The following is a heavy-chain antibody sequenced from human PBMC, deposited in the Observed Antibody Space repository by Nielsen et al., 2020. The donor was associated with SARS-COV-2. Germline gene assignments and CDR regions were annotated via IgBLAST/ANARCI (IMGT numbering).Heavy chain of an antibody. V-gene: IGHV4-39*01. Sequence: WIRQPPGKGLEWIGSIYYSGSTYYNPSRKSRVTISVDTSKNQFSLKLSSVTAADTAVYYCARHDEGANCLGWGCIAARPRDWYFDLWGRGTLVTVSS. D-gene: IGHD6-6*01. CDR3: ARHDEGANCLGWGCIAARPRDWYFDL. J-gene: IGHJ2*01. CDR2: IYYSGST.